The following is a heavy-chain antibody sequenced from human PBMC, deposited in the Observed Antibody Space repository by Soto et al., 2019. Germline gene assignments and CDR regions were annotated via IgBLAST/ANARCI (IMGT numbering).Heavy chain of an antibody. D-gene: IGHD6-19*01. Sequence: QVQLQESGPGLVRPSETLSLTCTVSSDSISSYYWSWIRQSPGKGLEWIGYTDYSGNTNYNPSLKSRVTISGDTCNEQCSLRLSSVTAADTAVYYCARAVGDPLYYLDYWGQGTLVTVSS. CDR1: SDSISSYY. CDR3: ARAVGDPLYYLDY. J-gene: IGHJ4*02. V-gene: IGHV4-59*08. CDR2: TDYSGNT.